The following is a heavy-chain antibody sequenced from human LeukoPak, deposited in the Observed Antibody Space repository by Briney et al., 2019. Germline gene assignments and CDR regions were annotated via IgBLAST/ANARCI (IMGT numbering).Heavy chain of an antibody. CDR3: ARLDSYYYDSSGYYSSAFDI. V-gene: IGHV5-51*01. D-gene: IGHD3-22*01. J-gene: IGHJ3*02. Sequence: GSLKISCTGSGYSFTSYWIGWVRQMPGKGLEWMGIIYPGDSDTRYSPSFQGQVTISADKSISTAYLQWSSLKASDTAMYYCARLDSYYYDSSGYYSSAFDIWGQGTMVTVSS. CDR2: IYPGDSDT. CDR1: GYSFTSYW.